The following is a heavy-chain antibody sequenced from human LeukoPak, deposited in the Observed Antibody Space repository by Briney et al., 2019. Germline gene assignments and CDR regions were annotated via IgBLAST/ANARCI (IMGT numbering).Heavy chain of an antibody. V-gene: IGHV3-30*18. CDR1: GFTFSSYG. Sequence: PGRSLRLSCAASGFTFSSYGMHWVRQAPGKGLEWVAVISYDGSNKYYADSVKGRFTISRDNSKNTLYLQMNSLRAEDTAVYYCANDYGGNPVPWFDPWGQGTLVTVSS. CDR3: ANDYGGNPVPWFDP. D-gene: IGHD4-23*01. J-gene: IGHJ5*02. CDR2: ISYDGSNK.